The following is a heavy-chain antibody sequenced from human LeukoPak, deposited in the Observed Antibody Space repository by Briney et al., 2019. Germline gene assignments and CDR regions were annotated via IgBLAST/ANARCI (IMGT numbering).Heavy chain of an antibody. CDR1: DGSISSNSYF. J-gene: IGHJ4*02. Sequence: PSETLSLTCIVSDGSISSNSYFWGWIRQPPGEGLEWIGSFSSTGRTYYNPSLKSRVTISVDMSKNHFSLRLTSVTAADTAMYYCASSFGFIARIDFWGQGTLVTVSS. V-gene: IGHV4-39*07. CDR3: ASSFGFIARIDF. CDR2: FSSTGRT. D-gene: IGHD3-16*02.